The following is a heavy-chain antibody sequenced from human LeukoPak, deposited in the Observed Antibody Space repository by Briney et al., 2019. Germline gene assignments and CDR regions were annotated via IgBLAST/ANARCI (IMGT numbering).Heavy chain of an antibody. Sequence: SETLSLTCTVYGGSFSGDYGSWMRQLPGKGLEWIGEINQSGSTNYNPSLKSRVTISLDTSKNQFALKLSSVTAADTAVYYCAYGRYLGYWGQGTLVTVSS. J-gene: IGHJ4*02. CDR1: GGSFSGDY. CDR2: INQSGST. D-gene: IGHD1-26*01. CDR3: AYGRYLGY. V-gene: IGHV4-34*01.